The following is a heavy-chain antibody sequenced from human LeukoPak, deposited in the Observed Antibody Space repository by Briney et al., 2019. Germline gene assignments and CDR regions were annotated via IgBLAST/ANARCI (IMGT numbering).Heavy chain of an antibody. J-gene: IGHJ4*02. CDR3: ARIDNGDDY. V-gene: IGHV3-66*01. CDR1: GFTVGAIT. D-gene: IGHD4-17*01. CDR2: IDSRGRT. Sequence: GGSLRLSCAASGFTVGAITLSWVRQAPGQGLEWVSVIDSRGRTTYADSVEGRFTISRDNSQNTLLIQMNSLRVEDTAVYYCARIDNGDDYWGQGVLVTVSS.